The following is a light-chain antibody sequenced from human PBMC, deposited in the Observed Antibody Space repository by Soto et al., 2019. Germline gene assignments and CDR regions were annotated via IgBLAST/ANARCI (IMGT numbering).Light chain of an antibody. CDR1: QSLTNVF. Sequence: DIVLTQSPGTLSLSPGEGATLSCRASQSLTNVFLAWYQQKPGKAPRLLIYGASRRATGIPDRFSGSGSGTDFTLTISRLEPEDFAMYFWHQYATSPYTFGQGTTLEIK. V-gene: IGKV3-20*01. CDR3: HQYATSPYT. CDR2: GAS. J-gene: IGKJ2*01.